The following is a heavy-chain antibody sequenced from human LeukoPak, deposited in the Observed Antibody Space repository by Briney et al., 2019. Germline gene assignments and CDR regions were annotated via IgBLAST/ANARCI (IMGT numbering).Heavy chain of an antibody. CDR2: IKQDGSEK. Sequence: GGSLRLSCAASGFTFSSYWMSWVRQAPGKGLEWVANIKQDGSEKYYVDSVKGRFTISRDNAKISLYLQMNSLRAEDTAVYYCAKGSGSYPGKGLDYWGQGTLVTVSS. J-gene: IGHJ4*02. CDR3: AKGSGSYPGKGLDY. D-gene: IGHD1-26*01. V-gene: IGHV3-7*01. CDR1: GFTFSSYW.